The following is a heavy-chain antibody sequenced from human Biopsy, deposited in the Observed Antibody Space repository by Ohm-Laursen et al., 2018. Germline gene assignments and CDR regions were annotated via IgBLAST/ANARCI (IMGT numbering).Heavy chain of an antibody. CDR3: VKDIRRYFYGMDV. D-gene: IGHD3-10*01. Sequence: SLRLSCAASDFIFDDYAMSWVRQRPGKGLEWVSGITWNSGHIAYADSVKGRFTISRDNAKNVLWLQMNSLRVDDTAMYYCVKDIRRYFYGMDVWGQGTTVTVS. V-gene: IGHV3-9*01. J-gene: IGHJ6*02. CDR1: DFIFDDYA. CDR2: ITWNSGHI.